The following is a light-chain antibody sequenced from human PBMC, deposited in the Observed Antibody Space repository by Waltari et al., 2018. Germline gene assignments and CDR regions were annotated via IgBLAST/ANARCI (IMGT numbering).Light chain of an antibody. CDR1: PSLVHSDGNPY. CDR3: MQGTHWPRK. V-gene: IGKV2-30*02. CDR2: KVS. Sequence: DVVMTQSPLSLPVTLGQPASISCRPNPSLVHSDGNPYLNWFQQRPGQSPSRLIYKVSNRGSGVPDRFSGSGSGSDVSLKISGVEAEEVGVYYCMQGTHWPRKFGQGTKVEIK. J-gene: IGKJ1*01.